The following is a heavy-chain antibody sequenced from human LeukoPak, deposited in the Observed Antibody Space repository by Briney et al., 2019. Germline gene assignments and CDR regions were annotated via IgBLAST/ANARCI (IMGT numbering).Heavy chain of an antibody. Sequence: GGSLRLSCAASGFTFSSYAKHWVRQAPGKGLEYVSAINNNGGITFYADSVKGRFTISRDNSKNTLYLHMGSLRGEDMAVYYCARSSRLTVTNGGYYYGVDVWGQGTTVTVSS. CDR2: INNNGGIT. D-gene: IGHD4-17*01. CDR1: GFTFSSYA. J-gene: IGHJ6*02. CDR3: ARSSRLTVTNGGYYYGVDV. V-gene: IGHV3-64*02.